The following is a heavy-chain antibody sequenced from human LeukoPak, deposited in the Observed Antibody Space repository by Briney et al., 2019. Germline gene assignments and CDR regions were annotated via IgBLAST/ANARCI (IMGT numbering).Heavy chain of an antibody. CDR3: ARGSFDYYGMDV. V-gene: IGHV1-3*01. J-gene: IGHJ6*02. CDR2: INAGNGNT. CDR1: GYTFTSYA. Sequence: ASVKVSCEASGYTFTSYAMHWVRQAPGQRLEWLGWINAGNGNTKYSQKFQGRVTITRDTSASTAYMELSSLRSEDTAVYYCARGSFDYYGMDVWGQGTTVTVSS.